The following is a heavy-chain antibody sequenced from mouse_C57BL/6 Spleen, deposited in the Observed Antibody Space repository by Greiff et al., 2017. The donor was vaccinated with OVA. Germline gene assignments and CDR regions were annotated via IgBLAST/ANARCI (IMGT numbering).Heavy chain of an antibody. Sequence: VQLQQPVAELVRPGASVKLSCKASGFTIKNSYMHWVKQRPEQGLEWIGRIDPANGNTKYDPKFQGKATITADTSSNTAYLQLSSLTSEDTAIDYCARIYYGYSWFAYWGQGTLVTVSA. D-gene: IGHD2-2*01. CDR3: ARIYYGYSWFAY. CDR2: IDPANGNT. CDR1: GFTIKNSY. V-gene: IGHV14-3*01. J-gene: IGHJ3*01.